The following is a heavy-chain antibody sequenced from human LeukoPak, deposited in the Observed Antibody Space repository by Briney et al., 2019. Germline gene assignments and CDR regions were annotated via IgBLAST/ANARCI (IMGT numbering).Heavy chain of an antibody. CDR3: ARDAGGAWPFDY. D-gene: IGHD4-17*01. CDR1: GFAFSNTG. Sequence: GGSLRLSCAASGFAFSNTGMTWVRQAPGRGLEWVSTISPTGEGTHYADSVKGRFTISWDNSKNTLSLEMNSLRADDTATYYCARDAGGAWPFDYWGQGTRVIVSS. V-gene: IGHV3-23*01. CDR2: ISPTGEGT. J-gene: IGHJ4*02.